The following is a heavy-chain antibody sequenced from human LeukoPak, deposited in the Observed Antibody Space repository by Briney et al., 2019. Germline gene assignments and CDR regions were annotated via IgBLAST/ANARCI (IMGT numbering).Heavy chain of an antibody. V-gene: IGHV4-61*02. D-gene: IGHD2-2*02. Sequence: SETLSLTCTVSGGSISSGSYYWSWIRQPAGKGLEWIGRIYTSGSTNYNPSLKSRVTISVDTSKNQFSLKLSSVTAADTAVYXXXXXXXXXXXXXVGLEEYLQYWGQGTLVTVSS. J-gene: IGHJ1*01. CDR3: XXXXXXXXXXXVGLEEYLQY. CDR2: IYTSGST. CDR1: GGSISSGSYY.